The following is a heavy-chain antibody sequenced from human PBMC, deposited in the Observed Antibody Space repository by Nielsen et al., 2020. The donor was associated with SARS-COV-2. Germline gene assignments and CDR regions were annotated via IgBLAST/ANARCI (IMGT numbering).Heavy chain of an antibody. D-gene: IGHD3-3*01. J-gene: IGHJ6*03. CDR1: GYTFTSYG. CDR2: ISAYNGNT. Sequence: ASVKVSCKASGYTFTSYGISWVRQAPGQGLEWMGWISAYNGNTNYAQKLQGRVTMTTDTSTSTAYMELRSLRSDDTAVYYCARAPNYDFWSGYYSDYYYYMDVWGKGTTVTVSS. CDR3: ARAPNYDFWSGYYSDYYYYMDV. V-gene: IGHV1-18*04.